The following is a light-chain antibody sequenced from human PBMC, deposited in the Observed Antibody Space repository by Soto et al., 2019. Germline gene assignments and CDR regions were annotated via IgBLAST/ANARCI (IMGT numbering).Light chain of an antibody. V-gene: IGLV1-40*01. J-gene: IGLJ3*02. CDR3: QSYDTSLSEV. CDR2: GNN. CDR1: SSNIGAGYD. Sequence: QSVLTQPPSVWGAQGQRVTISCTRNSSNIGAGYDVHWYQQLPGTAPNLLIYGNNNRPSGVPDRFFGSKSGTSASLAITGLQAEDEAGYYCQSYDTSLSEVFGGGTKVTVL.